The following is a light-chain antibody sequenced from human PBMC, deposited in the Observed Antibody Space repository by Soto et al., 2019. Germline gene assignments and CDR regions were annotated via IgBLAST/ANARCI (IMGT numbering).Light chain of an antibody. CDR1: QDIRKV. CDR2: AAS. CDR3: LQDNDYPLT. V-gene: IGKV1-6*01. Sequence: AIQMTQSPPSVSAAVGDTVTITCRASQDIRKVLGWYQQKPGKAPKLLIYAASNLQTGVPSRFGGSGSGTDFTLTISGLQPEDFAAYYCLQDNDYPLTFGGGTKVAIK. J-gene: IGKJ4*01.